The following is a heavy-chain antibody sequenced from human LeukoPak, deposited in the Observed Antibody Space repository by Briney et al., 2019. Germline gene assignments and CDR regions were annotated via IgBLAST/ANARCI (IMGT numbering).Heavy chain of an antibody. CDR2: ISYDGSNK. CDR3: ARDPRWGREVREIYYYYYMDV. Sequence: PGGSLRLSCAASGFTFSSYAMHWVRQAPGKGLEWVAVISYDGSNKYYADSVKGRFTISRDNSKNTLYLQMNSLRAEDTAVYYCARDPRWGREVREIYYYYYMDVRGKGTTVTVSS. CDR1: GFTFSSYA. V-gene: IGHV3-30*01. D-gene: IGHD1-26*01. J-gene: IGHJ6*03.